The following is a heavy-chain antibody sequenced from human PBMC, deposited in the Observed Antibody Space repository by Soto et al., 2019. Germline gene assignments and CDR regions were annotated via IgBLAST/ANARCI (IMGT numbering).Heavy chain of an antibody. J-gene: IGHJ4*02. V-gene: IGHV4-39*03. D-gene: IGHD2-2*01. Sequence: SETHPLTCTVSGGSSISSSYHWGWIRKPPGKGLEWIGSIYYSGSTYYNPSLKSRVTISVDTSKNQFSLKLSSVTAADTAVYYCTTTPGCSSTNCWPTDWGQGTLVTVSS. CDR1: GGSSISSSYH. CDR3: TTTPGCSSTNCWPTD. CDR2: IYYSGST.